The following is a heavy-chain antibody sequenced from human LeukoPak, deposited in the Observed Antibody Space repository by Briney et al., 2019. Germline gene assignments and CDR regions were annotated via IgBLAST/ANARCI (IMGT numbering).Heavy chain of an antibody. D-gene: IGHD1-26*01. Sequence: PSETLSLTCTVSGYSISSGYYWGWIRQPPGKGLEWTGSIDHSGSTYYNPSLKSRITISVDTSKNQFSLKLSSVTAADTAVYYCAGGIVGATIYFDYWGQGTLVTVSS. CDR2: IDHSGST. J-gene: IGHJ4*02. CDR1: GYSISSGYY. V-gene: IGHV4-38-2*02. CDR3: AGGIVGATIYFDY.